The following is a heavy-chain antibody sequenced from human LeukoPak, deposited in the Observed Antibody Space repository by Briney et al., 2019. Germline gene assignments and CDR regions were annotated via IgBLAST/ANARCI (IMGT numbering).Heavy chain of an antibody. D-gene: IGHD7-27*01. Sequence: PSETLSLTCAVYGGSFSGYYWSWIRQPPGKGLEWIGEINHSGSTNYNPSLKSRVTISVDTSKNQFSLKLSSVTAADTAVYYCARGYPNWGLLWYFDLWGRGTLVTVSS. V-gene: IGHV4-34*01. CDR2: INHSGST. CDR1: GGSFSGYY. J-gene: IGHJ2*01. CDR3: ARGYPNWGLLWYFDL.